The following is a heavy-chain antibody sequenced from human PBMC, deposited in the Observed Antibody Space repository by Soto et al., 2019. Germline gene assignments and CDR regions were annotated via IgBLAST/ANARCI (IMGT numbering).Heavy chain of an antibody. D-gene: IGHD3-16*02. V-gene: IGHV3-23*01. CDR3: AKSRVFIGAIVTLLDS. J-gene: IGHJ4*02. Sequence: GGSLRLSCAASGFTFSSYTMVWVRQAAEKGLEWVASISNNGDTAYYADSVKGRFTISRGNSENTLYLQMNGLRADDTALYFCAKSRVFIGAIVTLLDSWGQGTQVTVSS. CDR2: ISNNGDTA. CDR1: GFTFSSYT.